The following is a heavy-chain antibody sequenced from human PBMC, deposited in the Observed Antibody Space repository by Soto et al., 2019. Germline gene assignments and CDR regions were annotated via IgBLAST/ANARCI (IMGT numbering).Heavy chain of an antibody. J-gene: IGHJ5*02. V-gene: IGHV1-8*01. D-gene: IGHD3-3*01. CDR1: GYTFTSYD. CDR2: MNPNSGNT. Sequence: ASVKVSCKASGYTFTSYDINWVRQATGQGLEWMGWMNPNSGNTGYAQKFQGRVTMTRNTSISTAYMELSSLRSEDTAVYYCARGKGLLLEGTRNWFDPWGQGTLVTVSS. CDR3: ARGKGLLLEGTRNWFDP.